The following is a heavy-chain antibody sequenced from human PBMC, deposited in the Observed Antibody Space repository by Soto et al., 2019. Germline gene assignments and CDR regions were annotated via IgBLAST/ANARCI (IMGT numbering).Heavy chain of an antibody. V-gene: IGHV3-33*06. CDR1: GFTFRNHG. D-gene: IGHD3-3*01. Sequence: QVQLVESGGGVVQPGRSLRLSCAASGFTFRNHGMHWVRQAPGKGLEWVAVIWYDGSDKYYADSVKGRFTVSRDNSKNTLYLQMNSLRAEDTAVYYCAKDPYYDFWSDHYRGYYFDYWGQGTLVTGSS. J-gene: IGHJ4*02. CDR3: AKDPYYDFWSDHYRGYYFDY. CDR2: IWYDGSDK.